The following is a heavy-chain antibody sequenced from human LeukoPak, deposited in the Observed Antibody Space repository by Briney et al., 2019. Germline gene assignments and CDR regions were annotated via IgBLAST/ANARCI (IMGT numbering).Heavy chain of an antibody. CDR1: GFSFSIYS. V-gene: IGHV3-48*04. J-gene: IGHJ6*02. CDR2: ISHTGSTM. CDR3: AIPPLSGTGSSRPLAGMDV. Sequence: GGSLRLSCAASGFSFSIYSLNWVRQAPGKGLEWVSYISHTGSTMSYADSVKGRFTISRDNAKNSLYLQMNSLRAEDTAVYCCAIPPLSGTGSSRPLAGMDVWGQGTTVTVSS. D-gene: IGHD3-10*01.